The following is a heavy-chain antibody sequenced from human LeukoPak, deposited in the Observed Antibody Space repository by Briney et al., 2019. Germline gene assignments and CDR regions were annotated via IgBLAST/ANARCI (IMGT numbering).Heavy chain of an antibody. CDR1: GGSFSGYY. J-gene: IGHJ4*02. V-gene: IGHV4-34*01. D-gene: IGHD6-13*01. Sequence: SQTLSLTCAVYGGSFSGYYWSWIRQPPGKGLEWIGEINDSGSTNYNPSLKSRVTISVDTSKNQFSLKLSSVTAADTAVYYCARGVAARPVRYWGQGTLVTVSS. CDR3: ARGVAARPVRY. CDR2: INDSGST.